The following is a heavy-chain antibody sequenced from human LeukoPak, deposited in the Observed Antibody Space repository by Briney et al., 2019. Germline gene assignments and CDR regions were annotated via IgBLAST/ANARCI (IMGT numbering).Heavy chain of an antibody. J-gene: IGHJ4*02. CDR2: ISYDGSNK. D-gene: IGHD5-24*01. CDR3: ARDGGWLQFTYFDY. Sequence: PGGSLRLSCAASGFTFSSYAMHWVRQAPGKGLEWVAVISYDGSNKYYADSVKGRFTTSRDNSKNTLYLQMNSLRAEDTAVYYCARDGGWLQFTYFDYWGQGTLVTVSS. CDR1: GFTFSSYA. V-gene: IGHV3-30-3*01.